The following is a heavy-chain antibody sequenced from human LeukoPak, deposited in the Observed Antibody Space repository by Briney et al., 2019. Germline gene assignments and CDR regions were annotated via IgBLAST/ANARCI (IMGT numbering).Heavy chain of an antibody. CDR3: ARQKYCSGGSCSDYYGMDV. CDR2: IYPGDSDT. CDR1: GYSFTSYW. Sequence: GESLKISCKGSGYSFTSYWIGWVRQMPGKGLEWMGIIYPGDSDTRYSPSFQGQVTISADKSISTAYLQWSSLKASDTAMYYCARQKYCSGGSCSDYYGMDVWGQGTTVTVSS. D-gene: IGHD2-15*01. J-gene: IGHJ6*02. V-gene: IGHV5-51*01.